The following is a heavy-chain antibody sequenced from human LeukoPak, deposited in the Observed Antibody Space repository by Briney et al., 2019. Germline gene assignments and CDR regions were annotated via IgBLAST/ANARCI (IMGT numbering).Heavy chain of an antibody. J-gene: IGHJ4*02. Sequence: GESLKISCKGSGYSFTSYWIGWVRQMPGKGLEWMGIIYPGDSDTRYSPSFQGQVTISADKSISTAYLQWSSLRSDDTAVYYCARSPFGWGTYYFDYWGQGTLVTVSS. D-gene: IGHD6-19*01. CDR1: GYSFTSYW. V-gene: IGHV5-51*01. CDR3: ARSPFGWGTYYFDY. CDR2: IYPGDSDT.